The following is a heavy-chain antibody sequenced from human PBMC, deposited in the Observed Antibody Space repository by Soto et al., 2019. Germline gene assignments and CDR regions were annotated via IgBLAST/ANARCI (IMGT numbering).Heavy chain of an antibody. CDR2: INHSGST. CDR1: GGSSSGYY. CDR3: ATIKLGSNRLDY. D-gene: IGHD3-10*01. V-gene: IGHV4-34*01. J-gene: IGHJ4*02. Sequence: SETLSLTCAVYGGSSSGYYWSWIRQPPGKGLEWIGEINHSGSTNYNPSLKSRVTISVDTSKNQFSLKLSSVTAADTAVYYCATIKLGSNRLDYWGQGTVVT.